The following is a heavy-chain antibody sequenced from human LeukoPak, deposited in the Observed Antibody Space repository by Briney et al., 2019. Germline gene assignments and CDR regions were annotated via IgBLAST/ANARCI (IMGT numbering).Heavy chain of an antibody. J-gene: IGHJ6*04. CDR3: ARELTYSSSLGGMDV. V-gene: IGHV3-21*01. D-gene: IGHD6-6*01. CDR2: ISSSSSYI. CDR1: GFTFSSYS. Sequence: GGSLRLSCAASGFTFSSYSMNWVRQAPGKGLEWVSSISSSSSYIYYADSVKGRFTISRDNAKNSLYLQMNSLRAEDTAVYYCARELTYSSSLGGMDVWGKGTTVTVSS.